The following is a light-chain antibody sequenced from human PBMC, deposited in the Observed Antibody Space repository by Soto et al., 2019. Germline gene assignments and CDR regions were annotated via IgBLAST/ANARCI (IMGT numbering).Light chain of an antibody. J-gene: IGLJ2*01. Sequence: QAVVTQPPSASGTPGQRFTISCSGSSSNIGSNYVYWYQQVPGTAPRLLMYRASQRPSGVPDRFSGSKSGTSASLAISGLRSEDEADYYCAAWDDTLNGLVFGGGTQLTVL. CDR1: SSNIGSNY. CDR3: AAWDDTLNGLV. V-gene: IGLV1-47*01. CDR2: RAS.